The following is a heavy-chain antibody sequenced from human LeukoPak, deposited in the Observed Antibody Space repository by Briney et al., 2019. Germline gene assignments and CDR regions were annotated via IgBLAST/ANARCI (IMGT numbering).Heavy chain of an antibody. CDR3: ARGGSPSY. V-gene: IGHV3-74*01. CDR1: GFTFNSSW. Sequence: GGSLRLSCAASGFTFNSSWMHWVRQDPVKGLVWVARVSGDGTTTTYADSVKGRFTISRDNAKNTLYLQMNIVRAEDTAVYDCARGGSPSYWGQGSRVTVSS. J-gene: IGHJ4*02. CDR2: VSGDGTTT. D-gene: IGHD3-10*01.